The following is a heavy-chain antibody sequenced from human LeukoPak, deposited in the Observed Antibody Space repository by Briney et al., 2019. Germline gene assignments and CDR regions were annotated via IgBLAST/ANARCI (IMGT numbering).Heavy chain of an antibody. Sequence: ASVKVSCKASGYTFTGYYIHWVRQAPGQGLEWMGRINPNNGGTNYAQKFQGRVTMTRDMSMSTAYMELSRLRSVDTAVYYCAGEDNSSGYRPFDIWGQGTMATVP. V-gene: IGHV1-2*06. CDR1: GYTFTGYY. CDR3: AGEDNSSGYRPFDI. J-gene: IGHJ3*02. CDR2: INPNNGGT. D-gene: IGHD3-22*01.